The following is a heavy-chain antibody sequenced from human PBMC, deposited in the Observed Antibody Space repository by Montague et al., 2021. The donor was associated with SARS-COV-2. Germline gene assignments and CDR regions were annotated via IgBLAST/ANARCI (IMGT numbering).Heavy chain of an antibody. Sequence: LSLSFSASGFTFEDYAMHWVRQAPGKGLVWVSGISWNSGRLDYADYVKGRFTISRDNAKNSLYLQMNSLRAEDTALYYCAKGYFHSGYDRSWDYSMNVWGQGTTVIVSS. V-gene: IGHV3-9*01. CDR2: ISWNSGRL. J-gene: IGHJ6*02. CDR3: AKGYFHSGYDRSWDYSMNV. D-gene: IGHD5-12*01. CDR1: GFTFEDYA.